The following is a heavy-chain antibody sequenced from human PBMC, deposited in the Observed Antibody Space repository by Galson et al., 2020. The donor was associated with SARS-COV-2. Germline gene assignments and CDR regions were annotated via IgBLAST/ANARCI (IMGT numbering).Heavy chain of an antibody. D-gene: IGHD4-17*01. CDR3: ARGGWGRTVTHFNPYYYNYMDV. CDR1: GGTFSSYA. V-gene: IGHV1-69*05. Sequence: ASVKVSCKASGGTFSSYAISWVRQAPGQGLEWMGGIIPMFGTTNYAQKFQGRVTITTDESTTSAYMELTSLKAEDTALYYCARGGWGRTVTHFNPYYYNYMDVWGKGTTVTVSS. J-gene: IGHJ6*03. CDR2: IIPMFGTT.